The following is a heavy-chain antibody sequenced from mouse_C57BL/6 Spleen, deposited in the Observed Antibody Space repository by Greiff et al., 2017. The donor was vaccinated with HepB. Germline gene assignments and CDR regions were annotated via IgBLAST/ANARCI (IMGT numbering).Heavy chain of an antibody. CDR2: ISSGSSTI. V-gene: IGHV5-17*01. CDR1: GFTFSDYG. J-gene: IGHJ3*01. Sequence: VQLKESGGGLVKPGGSLKLSCAASGFTFSDYGMHWVRQAPEKGLEWVAYISSGSSTIYYADTVKGRFTISRDNAKNTLFLQMTSLRSEDTAMYYCARPYGNVWFAYWGQGTLVTVSA. D-gene: IGHD2-1*01. CDR3: ARPYGNVWFAY.